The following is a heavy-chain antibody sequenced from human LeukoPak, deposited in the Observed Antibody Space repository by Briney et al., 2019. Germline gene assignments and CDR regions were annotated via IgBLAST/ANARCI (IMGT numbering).Heavy chain of an antibody. Sequence: GGSLRLSCAASGFTFSSYGMHWVRQAPGKGLEWVAFIRYDGSNKYYADSVKGRFTISRDNAKNSLYLQMNSLRAEDTAVYYCSRDPRNLDYWGQGTLVTVSS. CDR3: SRDPRNLDY. V-gene: IGHV3-30*02. D-gene: IGHD1-14*01. J-gene: IGHJ4*02. CDR2: IRYDGSNK. CDR1: GFTFSSYG.